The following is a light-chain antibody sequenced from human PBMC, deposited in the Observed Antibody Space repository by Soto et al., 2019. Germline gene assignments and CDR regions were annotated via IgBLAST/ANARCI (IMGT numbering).Light chain of an antibody. CDR3: LQDYIYPWT. CDR2: AAS. Sequence: SASVGDSVAITCRASQGIRDDLAWYQQRPGKAPKLLIYAASSLQSGVPSRFSGSGSGTDFTLTISSLQPEDFATYYCLQDYIYPWTFGQGTKVDIK. J-gene: IGKJ1*01. V-gene: IGKV1-6*01. CDR1: QGIRDD.